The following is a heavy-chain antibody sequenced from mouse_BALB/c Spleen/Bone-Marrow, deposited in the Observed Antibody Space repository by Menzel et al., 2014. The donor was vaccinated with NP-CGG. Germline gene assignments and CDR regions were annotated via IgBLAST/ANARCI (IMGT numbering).Heavy chain of an antibody. Sequence: QVQLQQSGAELVRPGASVTLSCKASGYTFTDYEMHWVKQTPVHGLEWIGAIDPETGGTAYNQKFKGKATLTADKSSSTAYMDLRSLTSEDSAVYYCTRWDGNYGWFAYWGQGTLVTVSA. CDR1: GYTFTDYE. V-gene: IGHV1-15*01. J-gene: IGHJ3*01. CDR3: TRWDGNYGWFAY. D-gene: IGHD2-1*01. CDR2: IDPETGGT.